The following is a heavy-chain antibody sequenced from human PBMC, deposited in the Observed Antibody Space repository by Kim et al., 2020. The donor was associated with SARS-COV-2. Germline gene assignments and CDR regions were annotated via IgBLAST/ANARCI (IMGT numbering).Heavy chain of an antibody. CDR1: GFTFDDYA. CDR2: ISWNRGTI. D-gene: IGHD6-19*01. V-gene: IGHV3-9*01. Sequence: GGSLRLSCAASGFTFDDYAMNWVRQAPGKGLEWVSGISWNRGTIDYADSVKGRFTISRDNAKKSLFLQMNSLTTEDTALYYCAKGRVAGSDTSYFYAMDVWGQGTTVTVSS. J-gene: IGHJ6*02. CDR3: AKGRVAGSDTSYFYAMDV.